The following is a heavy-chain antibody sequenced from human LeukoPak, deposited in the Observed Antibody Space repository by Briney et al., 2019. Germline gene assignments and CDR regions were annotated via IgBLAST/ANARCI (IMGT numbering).Heavy chain of an antibody. CDR2: ISGSGGST. Sequence: PWGSLRLSCAASGFTFSSYAMSWVRQAPGKGLEWVSAISGSGGSTYYADSVKGRFTISRDNSKNTLYLQMISLRAEDTAVYYCAKVFCSGGSCYKGDAFDIWGQGTMVTVSS. D-gene: IGHD2-15*01. CDR3: AKVFCSGGSCYKGDAFDI. CDR1: GFTFSSYA. V-gene: IGHV3-23*01. J-gene: IGHJ3*02.